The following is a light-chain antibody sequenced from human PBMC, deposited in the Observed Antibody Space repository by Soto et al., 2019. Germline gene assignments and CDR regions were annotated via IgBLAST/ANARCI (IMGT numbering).Light chain of an antibody. J-gene: IGKJ2*01. CDR2: CAS. CDR1: QSVLSSSDRRNY. V-gene: IGKV4-1*01. CDR3: QQYYDTPLT. Sequence: DIVMTQSPDSLAVSLGERATINCKSSQSVLSSSDRRNYLAWYQQKPGQPLKLLIYCASTRESEVPDRFSGSGSETDFTLTISRLQAEDVAVYYCQQYYDTPLTFGQGTKLEIK.